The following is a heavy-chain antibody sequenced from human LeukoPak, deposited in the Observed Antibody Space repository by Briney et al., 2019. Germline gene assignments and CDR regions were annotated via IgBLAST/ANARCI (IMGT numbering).Heavy chain of an antibody. Sequence: SGALSLTCTVSGGSISDYYWSWIRQPAGKGLEWIGRIHTSGSINYNPSLKSRVTISVDKSKNQFSLKLTSVTAADTAVYYCARELLLTGTAHWGQGTLVTVSS. CDR2: IHTSGSI. CDR1: GGSISDYY. D-gene: IGHD1-7*01. J-gene: IGHJ4*02. CDR3: ARELLLTGTAH. V-gene: IGHV4-4*07.